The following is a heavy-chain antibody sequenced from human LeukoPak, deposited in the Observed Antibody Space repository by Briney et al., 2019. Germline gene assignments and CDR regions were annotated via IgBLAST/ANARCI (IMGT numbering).Heavy chain of an antibody. J-gene: IGHJ3*02. CDR3: VGWNPTRAGAFDI. V-gene: IGHV4-4*07. CDR2: IYTSGST. D-gene: IGHD1-1*01. CDR1: GGSVSSYY. Sequence: PSETLSLTCTVSGGSVSSYYWSWIRQPAGKGLEWIGRIYTSGSTNYNPSLKSRVTISVDTSKNQFSLKLSSVTAADTAVYYCVGWNPTRAGAFDIWGQGTMVTVSS.